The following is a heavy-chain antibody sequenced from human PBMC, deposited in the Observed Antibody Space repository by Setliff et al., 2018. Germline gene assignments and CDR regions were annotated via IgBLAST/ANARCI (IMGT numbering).Heavy chain of an antibody. Sequence: SETLSLTCTVSGGSISSGSYYWSWIRQPAGKGLEWIGRIYTSGSTNYKPSLKSRVTISVDTSKNQFSLKLSSVTAADTAVYYCARVGYSSLIGWFDPWGQGTLVTVSS. CDR2: IYTSGST. J-gene: IGHJ5*02. D-gene: IGHD6-13*01. CDR3: ARVGYSSLIGWFDP. CDR1: GGSISSGSYY. V-gene: IGHV4-61*02.